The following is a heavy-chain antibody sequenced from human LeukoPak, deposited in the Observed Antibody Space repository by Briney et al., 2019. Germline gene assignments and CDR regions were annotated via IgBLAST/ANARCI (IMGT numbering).Heavy chain of an antibody. CDR2: ISGSGGST. CDR3: AKDLEQQLLRDGYLDY. D-gene: IGHD6-13*01. CDR1: GFTFSSYA. J-gene: IGHJ4*02. Sequence: GGSLRLSCAASGFTFSSYAMSWVRQAPGKGLEWVSAISGSGGSTYYADSVKGRFTISRDNSKNTLYLQMNSLRAEDTAVYYCAKDLEQQLLRDGYLDYWGQGTLVTVSS. V-gene: IGHV3-23*01.